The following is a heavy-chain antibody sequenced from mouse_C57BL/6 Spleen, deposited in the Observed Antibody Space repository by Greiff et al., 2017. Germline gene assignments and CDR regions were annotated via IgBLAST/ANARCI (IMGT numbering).Heavy chain of an antibody. D-gene: IGHD2-4*01. Sequence: QVQLQQPGAELVRPGTSVKLSCKASGYTFTSYWMHWVKQRPGQGLEWIGVIDPSDSYTNYNQKFKGKATLTVDSSSSTAYMQLSSLTSEDSAVYYCASIYDYDYWGQGTTLTVSS. J-gene: IGHJ2*01. CDR3: ASIYDYDY. V-gene: IGHV1-59*01. CDR2: IDPSDSYT. CDR1: GYTFTSYW.